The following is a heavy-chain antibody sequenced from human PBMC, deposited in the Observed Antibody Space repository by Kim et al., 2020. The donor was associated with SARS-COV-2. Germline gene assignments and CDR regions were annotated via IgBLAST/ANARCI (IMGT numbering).Heavy chain of an antibody. D-gene: IGHD2-15*01. CDR2: ISGSGGNT. Sequence: GGSLRLSCAASGFTFSNYVMTWVRQAPGKGLEWVSTISGSGGNTYHADSVKGRFTVSRDNSKNTLYLQMNSLRAEDTAVYYCAKIQRPNCGGGGCQPFDYWGQGSLVTVSS. J-gene: IGHJ4*02. CDR1: GFTFSNYV. V-gene: IGHV3-23*01. CDR3: AKIQRPNCGGGGCQPFDY.